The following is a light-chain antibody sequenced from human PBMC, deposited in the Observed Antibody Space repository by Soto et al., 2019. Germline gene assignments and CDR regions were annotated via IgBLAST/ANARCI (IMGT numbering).Light chain of an antibody. Sequence: DIQMTQSPSTLSGSVGDRVTITCRASQTISSWLAWYQQKPGKAPTLLIYKASTLKSGVPSRFSGSGSGTEFTLTISSLQSEDFAVYYCQQYNNWPPITFGQGTRLEIK. CDR2: KAS. V-gene: IGKV1-5*03. J-gene: IGKJ5*01. CDR1: QTISSW. CDR3: QQYNNWPPIT.